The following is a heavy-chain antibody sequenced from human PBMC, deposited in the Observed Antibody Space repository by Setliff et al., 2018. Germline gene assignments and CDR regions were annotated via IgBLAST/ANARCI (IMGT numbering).Heavy chain of an antibody. Sequence: SETLSLTCAVSGFSISSGYYWGWIRQPPGKGLEWIVNIHHSGKAYYKPSLKSRVTMSVDTSKNHVSLKLSSVTAADTAVYYCARAHTWSLPNDNSGYPGWFDPWGQGTLVTVSS. J-gene: IGHJ5*02. CDR2: IHHSGKA. CDR3: ARAHTWSLPNDNSGYPGWFDP. CDR1: GFSISSGYY. D-gene: IGHD3-22*01. V-gene: IGHV4-38-2*01.